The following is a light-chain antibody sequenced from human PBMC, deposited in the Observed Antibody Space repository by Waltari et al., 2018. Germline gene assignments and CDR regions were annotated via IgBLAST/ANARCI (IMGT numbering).Light chain of an antibody. CDR2: QHN. J-gene: IGLJ2*01. CDR1: KLGGKY. V-gene: IGLV3-1*01. CDR3: QAWDSNTVV. Sequence: SYELTQPPSVSVSPGQTASITCSGDKLGGKYASWYQFRAGQSPILVISQHNQRPSGIPERFSGSYSGNTATLTISGTQTMDEADYYCQAWDSNTVVFGGGTKLSVL.